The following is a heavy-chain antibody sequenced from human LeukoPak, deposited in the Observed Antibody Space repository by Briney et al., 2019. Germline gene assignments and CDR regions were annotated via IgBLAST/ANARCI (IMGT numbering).Heavy chain of an antibody. CDR3: ARGRNYYDFTGYYVFDY. V-gene: IGHV4-34*01. J-gene: IGHJ4*02. CDR2: INHSGST. Sequence: SETLSLTCTVSGGSISSYYWSWIRQPPGKGLEWIGEINHSGSTNYNPSLKSRVTISLDTSKNQFSLKLSSVTPADTAVYFCARGRNYYDFTGYYVFDYWGQGALVTVSS. D-gene: IGHD3/OR15-3a*01. CDR1: GGSISSYY.